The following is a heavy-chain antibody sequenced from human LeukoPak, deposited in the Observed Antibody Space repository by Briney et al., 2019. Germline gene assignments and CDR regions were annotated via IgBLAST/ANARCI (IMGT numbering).Heavy chain of an antibody. CDR1: GYTYTSYG. CDR3: ARANSFAIRVDY. D-gene: IGHD5-18*01. CDR2: ISAYNGNT. J-gene: IGHJ4*02. V-gene: IGHV1-18*01. Sequence: ASVKVSCKASGYTYTSYGISWVRQAPGQGLEWMGWISAYNGNTNYAQKLQGRVTMTTDTSTSTAYMELRSLRSDDTAVYYCARANSFAIRVDYWGQGTLVTVSS.